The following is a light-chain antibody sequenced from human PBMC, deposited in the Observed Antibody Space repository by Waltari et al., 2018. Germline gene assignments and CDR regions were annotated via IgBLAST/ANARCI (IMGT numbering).Light chain of an antibody. CDR3: AAWDDSLNGRWV. CDR2: SKN. CDR1: SSNIGSNT. J-gene: IGLJ3*02. V-gene: IGLV1-44*01. Sequence: QSVLTQPPSASGTPGQRVTISCSGSSSNIGSNTVNWYQQLPGTAPKLLIYSKNQRPSGVPDRFSGSKSGTSASLAISGLQSEDEADYYCAAWDDSLNGRWVFGGGTKLTVL.